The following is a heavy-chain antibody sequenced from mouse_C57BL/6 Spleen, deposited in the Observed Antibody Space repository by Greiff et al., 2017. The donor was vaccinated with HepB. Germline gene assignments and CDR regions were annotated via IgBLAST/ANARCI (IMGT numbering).Heavy chain of an antibody. CDR3: AREGYYGSSSWYFDV. CDR1: GYSITSGYY. CDR2: ISYDGSN. V-gene: IGHV3-6*01. D-gene: IGHD1-1*01. J-gene: IGHJ1*03. Sequence: EVQRVESGPGLVKPSQSLSLTCSVTGYSITSGYYWNWIRQFPGNKLEWMGYISYDGSNNYNPSLKNRISITRDTSKNQFFLKLNSVTTADTATYYCAREGYYGSSSWYFDVWGTGTTVTVSS.